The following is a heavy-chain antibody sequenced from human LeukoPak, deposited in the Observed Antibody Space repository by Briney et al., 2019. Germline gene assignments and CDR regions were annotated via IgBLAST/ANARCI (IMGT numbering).Heavy chain of an antibody. J-gene: IGHJ6*02. D-gene: IGHD1-26*01. Sequence: GASVKVSCKASGYTFSNYGISWVRQAPGQGLEWMGWISAYNGNTKYAQRFQGRVTMTTDTSTSTAHMELRGLISEDTAVYFCERGIVGATALMDVWGQGNTVTVSS. CDR3: ERGIVGATALMDV. CDR1: GYTFSNYG. CDR2: ISAYNGNT. V-gene: IGHV1-18*01.